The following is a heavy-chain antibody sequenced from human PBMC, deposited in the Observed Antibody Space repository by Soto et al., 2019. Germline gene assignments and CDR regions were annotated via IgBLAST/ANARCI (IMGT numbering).Heavy chain of an antibody. CDR3: ANGGVLRDWFDP. CDR1: GFTFSSHA. CDR2: ISGTGGGT. Sequence: PGGSLRLSCAVSGFTFSSHAMAWARQAPGKGLEWVSDISGTGGGTYYADSVKGRFTISRDNSKNTLFLQMNSLRADDTAVYYGANGGVLRDWFDPWGRGTLVTVSS. J-gene: IGHJ5*02. V-gene: IGHV3-23*01. D-gene: IGHD2-15*01.